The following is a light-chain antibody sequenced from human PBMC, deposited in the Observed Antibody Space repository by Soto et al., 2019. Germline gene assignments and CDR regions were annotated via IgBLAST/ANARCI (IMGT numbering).Light chain of an antibody. J-gene: IGKJ5*01. CDR1: QSVSSY. CDR3: QQRSNWIT. V-gene: IGKV3-11*01. Sequence: EVVLTQSPATLSLSPGERATLSCRASQSVSSYLAWYQHKPGQALRLLIYDVSNRATGVPVRFSGSGSGTDFTLTISSLEPEDFAVYYCQQRSNWITFGQGTRLE. CDR2: DVS.